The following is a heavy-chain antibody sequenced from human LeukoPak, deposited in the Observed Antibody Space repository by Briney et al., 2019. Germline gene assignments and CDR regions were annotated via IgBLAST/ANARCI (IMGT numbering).Heavy chain of an antibody. D-gene: IGHD1-26*01. CDR3: ARVRVGATYDAFDI. Sequence: GGSLRLSCAASGFTFDDYGMSWVGQAPGKGLEWFSGINWNGGSTGYADSVKGRFTISRDNAKNSLYLQMNSLRAEDTALYYCARVRVGATYDAFDIWGQGTMVAVSS. V-gene: IGHV3-20*04. CDR1: GFTFDDYG. CDR2: INWNGGST. J-gene: IGHJ3*02.